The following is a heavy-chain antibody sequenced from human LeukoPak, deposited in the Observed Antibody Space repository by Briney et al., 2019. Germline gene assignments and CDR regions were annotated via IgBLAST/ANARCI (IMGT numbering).Heavy chain of an antibody. Sequence: SGGSLRLSCAASGFTFSSYAMHWVRQAPGKGLEWVSYISSSGSTIYYADSVKGRFTISRDNAKNSLYLQMNSLRAEDTAVYYCASDYYGSGSYYGDFDYWGQGTLVTVSS. D-gene: IGHD3-10*01. CDR1: GFTFSSYA. V-gene: IGHV3-48*03. CDR3: ASDYYGSGSYYGDFDY. CDR2: ISSSGSTI. J-gene: IGHJ4*02.